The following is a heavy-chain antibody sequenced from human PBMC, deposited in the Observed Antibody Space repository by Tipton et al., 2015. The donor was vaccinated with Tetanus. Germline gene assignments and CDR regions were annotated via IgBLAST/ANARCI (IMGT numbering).Heavy chain of an antibody. V-gene: IGHV4-4*07. Sequence: LRLSCSVSRGPISSYYWSWIRQPAGKGLEWLGHISNGNPDYTPSLQSRLTLSVDLSRNEISLELSSVTAADTGVYYCARGITDGYNRRLDYWGQGTLVAVSP. CDR2: ISNGNP. J-gene: IGHJ4*02. D-gene: IGHD5-24*01. CDR1: RGPISSYY. CDR3: ARGITDGYNRRLDY.